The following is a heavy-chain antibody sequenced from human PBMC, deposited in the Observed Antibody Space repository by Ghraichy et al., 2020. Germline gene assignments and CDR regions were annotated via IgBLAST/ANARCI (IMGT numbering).Heavy chain of an antibody. Sequence: ASVKVSCKASGYTFTSYGISWVRQAPGQGLEWMGWISAYNGNTNYAQKLQGRVTMTTDTSTSTAYMELRSLRSDDTAVYYCARDAPGVIAARPYYFDYWGQGTLVTVSS. D-gene: IGHD6-6*01. J-gene: IGHJ4*02. CDR2: ISAYNGNT. CDR1: GYTFTSYG. CDR3: ARDAPGVIAARPYYFDY. V-gene: IGHV1-18*01.